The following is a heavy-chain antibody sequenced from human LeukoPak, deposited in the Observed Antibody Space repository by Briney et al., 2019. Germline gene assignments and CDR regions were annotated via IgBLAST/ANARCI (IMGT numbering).Heavy chain of an antibody. Sequence: GESLQISCKGSGYSFTSYWIGWVRHVPGKGLEYMGIIYPGDSDTRYSPSFQGQVTISADKSISTAYLQWSSLRASDTAMYYCATLVGYGSFFDHWGQGTLFTVSS. CDR1: GYSFTSYW. D-gene: IGHD3-10*01. J-gene: IGHJ4*02. CDR2: IYPGDSDT. CDR3: ATLVGYGSFFDH. V-gene: IGHV5-51*03.